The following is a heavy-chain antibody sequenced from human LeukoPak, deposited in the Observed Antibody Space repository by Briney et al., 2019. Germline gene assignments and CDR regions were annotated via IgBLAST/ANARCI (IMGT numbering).Heavy chain of an antibody. CDR3: ASIQQLVGSEYFQH. J-gene: IGHJ1*01. D-gene: IGHD6-13*01. V-gene: IGHV3-53*01. CDR2: IYSGGST. Sequence: GGSLRLSCAASGFTVSSNYMSWVRQAPGKGLEWVSVIYSGGSTYYADSVKGRFTISRDNSKNTLYLQMNSLRAGDTAVYYCASIQQLVGSEYFQHWGQGTLVTVSS. CDR1: GFTVSSNY.